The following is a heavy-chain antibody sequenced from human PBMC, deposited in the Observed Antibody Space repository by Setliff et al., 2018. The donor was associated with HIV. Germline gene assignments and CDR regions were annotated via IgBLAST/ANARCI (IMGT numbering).Heavy chain of an antibody. CDR2: MIYGGDT. Sequence: SETLSLTCRVYGGSITSGNYYWGWIRQAPGKGLEWIASMIYGGDTWYNPSLKSRVTIYVDTANNEISLRLSSVTAEDTAVYHCARPHSGRGGGAWFDSWGQGTLVTVS. CDR3: ARPHSGRGGGAWFDS. J-gene: IGHJ5*01. D-gene: IGHD6-19*01. CDR1: GGSITSGNYY. V-gene: IGHV4-39*01.